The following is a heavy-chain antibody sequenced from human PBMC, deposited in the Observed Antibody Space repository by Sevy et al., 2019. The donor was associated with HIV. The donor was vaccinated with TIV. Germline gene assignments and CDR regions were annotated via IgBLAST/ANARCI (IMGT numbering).Heavy chain of an antibody. CDR1: GFSLNSFW. D-gene: IGHD1-1*01. J-gene: IGHJ4*02. CDR3: VRAATTNGSF. V-gene: IGHV3-7*01. CDR2: INQNGSVT. Sequence: GGSLRLSCAASGFSLNSFWMNWVRQTPGKGLEWVANINQNGSVTYYVDSVKGRFTISRDNSRNLLYLQMTSLRVEDTALYYCVRAATTNGSFWGQVTLVTVS.